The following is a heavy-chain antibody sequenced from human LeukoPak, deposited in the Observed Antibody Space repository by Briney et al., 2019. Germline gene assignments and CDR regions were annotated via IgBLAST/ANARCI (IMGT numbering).Heavy chain of an antibody. D-gene: IGHD3-22*01. J-gene: IGHJ6*03. Sequence: SETLSLTCTVSGGSISSSSYYWGWIRQPPGKGLEWIGSIYYSGSTYYNPSLKSRVTISVDTSKNQFSLKLSSVTAADTAVYYCARGPTYYYDSSGYFKVLYYYYYYMDVWGKGTTVTISS. CDR1: GGSISSSSYY. CDR3: ARGPTYYYDSSGYFKVLYYYYYYMDV. V-gene: IGHV4-39*01. CDR2: IYYSGST.